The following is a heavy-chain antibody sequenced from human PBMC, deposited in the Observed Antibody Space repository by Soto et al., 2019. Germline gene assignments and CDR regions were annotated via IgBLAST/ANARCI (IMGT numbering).Heavy chain of an antibody. J-gene: IGHJ4*02. CDR1: GFTFSSYS. Sequence: GESLKISCAASGFTFSSYSMNWVRQAPGKGLEWVSSISSSSSYIYYADSVKGRFTISRDNAKNSLYLQMNSLRAEDTAVYYCARDLHDYGDYYFDYWGQGTLVTVSS. CDR3: ARDLHDYGDYYFDY. D-gene: IGHD4-17*01. V-gene: IGHV3-21*01. CDR2: ISSSSSYI.